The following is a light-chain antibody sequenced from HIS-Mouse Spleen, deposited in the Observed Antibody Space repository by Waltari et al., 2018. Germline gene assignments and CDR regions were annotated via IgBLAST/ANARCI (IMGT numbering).Light chain of an antibody. CDR1: QDISNY. V-gene: IGKV1-33*01. CDR3: QQYDNLPLFT. CDR2: DAS. J-gene: IGKJ3*01. Sequence: DIQMTQSPSSLSASVGDRVTITCQASQDISNYLNWYQQTPGKASKLLIYDASNLETGVPSRCSGSGSGTDFTFTISSLQPEDIATYYCQQYDNLPLFTFGPGTKVDIK.